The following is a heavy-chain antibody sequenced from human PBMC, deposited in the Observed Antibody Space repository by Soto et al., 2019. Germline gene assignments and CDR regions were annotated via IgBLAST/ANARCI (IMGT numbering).Heavy chain of an antibody. Sequence: TLSLTCTVSGDSISSGGYYWSWIRQLPGKDLEWIGYVYYTGSTYYNPSLKSRVTISVDTSKNEFSLRVTSMTAADTAVYYCARFIRAYTDYWFDHWGQGTVVTVSS. CDR1: GDSISSGGYY. CDR2: VYYTGST. V-gene: IGHV4-31*03. CDR3: ARFIRAYTDYWFDH. J-gene: IGHJ5*02. D-gene: IGHD3-10*01.